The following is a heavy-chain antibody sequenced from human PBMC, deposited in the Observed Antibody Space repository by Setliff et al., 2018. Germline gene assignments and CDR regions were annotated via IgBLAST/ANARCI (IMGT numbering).Heavy chain of an antibody. CDR3: AKELGDRLEWLYYYYGMDV. D-gene: IGHD3-3*01. V-gene: IGHV3-33*06. Sequence: PGGSLRLSCAASGFTFSSYGMHWVLQAPGKGLEWVAVIWYDGSNKYYADSVKGRFTISRDNSKNTLYLQMNSLRAEDTAVYYCAKELGDRLEWLYYYYGMDVWGQGTTVTVS. J-gene: IGHJ6*02. CDR1: GFTFSSYG. CDR2: IWYDGSNK.